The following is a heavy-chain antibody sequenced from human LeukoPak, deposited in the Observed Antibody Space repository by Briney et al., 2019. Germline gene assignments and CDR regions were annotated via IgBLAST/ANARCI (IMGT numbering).Heavy chain of an antibody. Sequence: GGSLRLSCAASGFNFNSYSMNWVRQAPGKGLEWVSSISNDNNYIYYTDSVKGRFTISRDYAKSSLYLQMTSLRAEDTAVYYCARDSFGSYEDDAFDIWGQGTMVTVSS. D-gene: IGHD1-26*01. J-gene: IGHJ3*02. V-gene: IGHV3-21*06. CDR2: ISNDNNYI. CDR3: ARDSFGSYEDDAFDI. CDR1: GFNFNSYS.